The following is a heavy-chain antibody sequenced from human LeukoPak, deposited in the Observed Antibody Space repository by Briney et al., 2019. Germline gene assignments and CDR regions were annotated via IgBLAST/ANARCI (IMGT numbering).Heavy chain of an antibody. CDR1: GGSISSGGYY. Sequence: KPSETLSLTGTVSGGSISSGGYYWSWIRQHPEKGLELMGYIYYSGSTYYSPSLRSRVSISLDTSENQFSLELISVTAADTAVYYCAKRETHWYFDLWGRGTLVTVSS. CDR2: IYYSGST. CDR3: AKRETHWYFDL. J-gene: IGHJ2*01. V-gene: IGHV4-31*03.